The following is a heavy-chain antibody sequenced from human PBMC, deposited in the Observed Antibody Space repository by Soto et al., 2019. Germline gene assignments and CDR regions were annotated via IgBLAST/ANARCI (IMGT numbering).Heavy chain of an antibody. J-gene: IGHJ6*03. V-gene: IGHV1-2*02. CDR1: GDSFNDYY. CDR2: INPNGGVT. CDR3: GRESGGATATLDYYYFYMDV. D-gene: IGHD5-12*01. Sequence: ASVKVSCKTSGDSFNDYYIHWVRQAPGQGLEWMGWINPNGGVTKYAQKFRGRVTVTRDTSIRTVYMELSSLRSDDTAVYYCGRESGGATATLDYYYFYMDVWGKGTTVTVSS.